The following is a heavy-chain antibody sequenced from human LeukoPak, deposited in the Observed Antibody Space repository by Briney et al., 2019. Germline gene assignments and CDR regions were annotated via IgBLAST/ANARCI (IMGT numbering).Heavy chain of an antibody. CDR2: IGTAGDT. D-gene: IGHD3-10*01. Sequence: GGFLRLSCAASGFTFSSYDMHWVRQATGKGLEWVSAIGTAGDTYYPGSVKGRFTISRENAKNSLYLQMNSLRAGDTAVYYCARTFGVHYYMDVWGKGTTVTISS. CDR3: ARTFGVHYYMDV. J-gene: IGHJ6*03. CDR1: GFTFSSYD. V-gene: IGHV3-13*01.